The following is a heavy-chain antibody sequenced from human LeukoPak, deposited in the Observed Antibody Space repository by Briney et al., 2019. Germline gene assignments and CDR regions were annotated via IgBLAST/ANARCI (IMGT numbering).Heavy chain of an antibody. CDR3: AREPMVRGVITHAFDN. Sequence: ASVKVSCQASGYTFTNYGISWLRQAPGQRLEWMGWITAHNGNTHYAQKLQGRVIMTTDTLTSTAYMELRTLTSKDTAVYFCAREPMVRGVITHAFDNWGQGTLVTVSS. D-gene: IGHD3-10*01. CDR1: GYTFTNYG. V-gene: IGHV1-18*01. CDR2: ITAHNGNT. J-gene: IGHJ4*02.